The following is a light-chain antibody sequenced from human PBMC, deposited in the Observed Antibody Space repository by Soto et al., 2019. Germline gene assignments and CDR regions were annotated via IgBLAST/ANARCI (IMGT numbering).Light chain of an antibody. J-gene: IGLJ1*01. CDR3: SSYTSSSVYV. V-gene: IGLV2-14*01. CDR2: DVS. CDR1: SSDVGGYNY. Sequence: HSVLTQPASVSGSPGQSITISCTGTSSDVGGYNYVSWYQQHPGKAPKLMIYDVSNRPSGVSNRFSGSKSGNTASLTISGLQAEDEADYYCSSYTSSSVYVFGTGTKVTVL.